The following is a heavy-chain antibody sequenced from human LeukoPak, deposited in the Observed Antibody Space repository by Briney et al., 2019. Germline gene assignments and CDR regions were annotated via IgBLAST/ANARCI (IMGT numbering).Heavy chain of an antibody. V-gene: IGHV1-2*02. CDR2: INPNSGGT. CDR3: ASGRGIVVVPAAIDAFDI. D-gene: IGHD2-2*02. Sequence: ASVKVSCKASGYTFTGYYMHWVRQAPGQGLEWMGWINPNSGGTNYAQKFQGRVTMTRDTSISTAYMELSRLRSDDTAVYYCASGRGIVVVPAAIDAFDIWGQGTMVTVSS. CDR1: GYTFTGYY. J-gene: IGHJ3*02.